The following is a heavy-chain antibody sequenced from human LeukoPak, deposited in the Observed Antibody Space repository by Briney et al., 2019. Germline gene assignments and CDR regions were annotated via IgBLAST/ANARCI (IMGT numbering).Heavy chain of an antibody. CDR3: ARDYHGSGSLTTFDY. CDR1: GYTFTSYG. J-gene: IGHJ4*02. V-gene: IGHV1-18*01. CDR2: ISAYNGNT. Sequence: ASVKVSCKASGYTFTSYGISWVRQAPGQGLEWMGWISAYNGNTNYAQKLQGRVTMTTDTSTSAAYMELSSLRSDDTAVYYCARDYHGSGSLTTFDYWGQGTLVTVSS. D-gene: IGHD3-10*01.